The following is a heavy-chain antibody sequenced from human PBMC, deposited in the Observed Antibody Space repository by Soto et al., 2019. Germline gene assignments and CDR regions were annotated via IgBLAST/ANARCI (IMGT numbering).Heavy chain of an antibody. CDR3: ASFWRGYYRSF. CDR1: GVSISNGGYS. CDR2: IYHTGIT. D-gene: IGHD3-3*01. V-gene: IGHV4-30-2*01. J-gene: IGHJ4*02. Sequence: QVQLQESGSGLVKPSETLSLTCTVSGVSISNGGYSWSWIRQPPGKGLEWIGYIYHTGITFYNPSLKSRVAMSVDTSKDHFSLKLSSVTAADTAVYFCASFWRGYYRSFWGPGTLVTVSS.